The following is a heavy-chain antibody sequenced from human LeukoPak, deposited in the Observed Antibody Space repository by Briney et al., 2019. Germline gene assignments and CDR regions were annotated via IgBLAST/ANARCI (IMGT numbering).Heavy chain of an antibody. CDR1: GGSFSGYY. CDR2: INHSGST. J-gene: IGHJ3*02. CDR3: ARASRGLRYFDWLGDAFDI. D-gene: IGHD3-9*01. V-gene: IGHV4-34*01. Sequence: SETLSLTCAVYGGSFSGYYWSWIRQPPGKGLEWIGEINHSGSTNYNPSLKSRVTISVDTSKNQFSLKLSSVTAADTAVYYCARASRGLRYFDWLGDAFDIWGQGTMVTVSS.